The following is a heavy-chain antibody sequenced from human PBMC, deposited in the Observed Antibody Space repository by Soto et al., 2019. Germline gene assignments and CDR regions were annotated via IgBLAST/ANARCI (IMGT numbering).Heavy chain of an antibody. CDR3: ARVYCSGGGCYGIDY. V-gene: IGHV1-46*01. D-gene: IGHD2-15*01. J-gene: IGHJ4*02. Sequence: QVQLVQSGAEGKKPGASVKVSCKASGYTFTSYYMHWVRQAPGQGLEWMGIINPSAGSTSYAKKFQGRVTMTRDTSTSTVDMELSSLRSEDTAVYYCARVYCSGGGCYGIDYWGQGTLVTVSS. CDR1: GYTFTSYY. CDR2: INPSAGST.